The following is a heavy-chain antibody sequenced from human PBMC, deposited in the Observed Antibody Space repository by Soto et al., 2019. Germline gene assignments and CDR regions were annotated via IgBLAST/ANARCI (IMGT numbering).Heavy chain of an antibody. V-gene: IGHV4-59*08. CDR3: ARHSNRNYGLYYFDY. CDR1: GGSASSYG. J-gene: IGHJ4*02. D-gene: IGHD4-4*01. CDR2: VYYSGST. Sequence: PSETLSLTCTVSGGSASSYGWSWIRQSPGKGLEWIGYVYYSGSTKYRPSLKSRVTISVDTSKNQFSLKVSSATAADTAVYYCARHSNRNYGLYYFDYWGLGALVTVSS.